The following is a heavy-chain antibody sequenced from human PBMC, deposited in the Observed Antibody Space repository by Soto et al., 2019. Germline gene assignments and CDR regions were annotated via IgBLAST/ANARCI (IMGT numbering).Heavy chain of an antibody. CDR2: INTNTGNP. CDR3: ARGGYSSSWLHWFDP. J-gene: IGHJ5*02. Sequence: ASVKVSCKASGYTFTSYAMNWVRQAPGQGLEWMGWINTNTGNPTYAQGFTGRFVFSLDTSVSTAYLQICSLKAEDTAVYYCARGGYSSSWLHWFDPWGQGTLVTVSS. V-gene: IGHV7-4-1*01. CDR1: GYTFTSYA. D-gene: IGHD6-13*01.